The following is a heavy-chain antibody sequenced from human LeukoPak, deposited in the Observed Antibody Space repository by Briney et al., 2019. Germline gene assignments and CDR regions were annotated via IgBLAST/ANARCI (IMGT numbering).Heavy chain of an antibody. CDR3: ARKLVYQIDY. Sequence: SQTLSLTCTVSGGSISSGSYYWSWIRQPAGKGLEWIGRIYTSGSTNYNPSLKSRVTISVDTSKNQFSLKLSSVTAADTAVYYWARKLVYQIDYWGQGTLVTVSS. D-gene: IGHD2-2*01. CDR2: IYTSGST. V-gene: IGHV4-61*02. CDR1: GGSISSGSYY. J-gene: IGHJ4*02.